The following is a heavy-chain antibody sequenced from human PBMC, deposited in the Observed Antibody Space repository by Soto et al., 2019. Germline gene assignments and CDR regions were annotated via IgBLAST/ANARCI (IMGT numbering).Heavy chain of an antibody. V-gene: IGHV2-5*02. CDR2: IYWDDDK. Sequence: SGPTLVNPTQTLTLTCTFSGFSLSTSGVGVGWIRQPPGKALEWLALIYWDDDKRYSPSLKSRLTITKDTSKNQVVLTMTNMDPVDTATYYCAHVKSVSSGELRFLEWWYLRGNWFDPWGQGTLVTVSS. J-gene: IGHJ5*02. CDR1: GFSLSTSGVG. D-gene: IGHD3-3*01. CDR3: AHVKSVSSGELRFLEWWYLRGNWFDP.